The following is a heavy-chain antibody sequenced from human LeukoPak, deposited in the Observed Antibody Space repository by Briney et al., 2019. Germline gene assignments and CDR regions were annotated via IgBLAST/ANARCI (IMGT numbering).Heavy chain of an antibody. CDR2: VYFSGST. CDR3: ARGPIIAGGSLFHY. J-gene: IGHJ4*02. V-gene: IGHV4-61*02. CDR1: GGSLGGGRFY. D-gene: IGHD1-26*01. Sequence: PSETLSLTCTVSGGSLGGGRFYWSWIRQSAGKGLEWIGRVYFSGSTNYNPSLKSRATISVDMARNQFPLKLTSVTAADTAVYYCARGPIIAGGSLFHYWGQGTLIAVSS.